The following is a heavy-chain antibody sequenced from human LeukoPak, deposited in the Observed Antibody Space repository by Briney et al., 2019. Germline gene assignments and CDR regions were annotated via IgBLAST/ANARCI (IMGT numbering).Heavy chain of an antibody. Sequence: PGGSLRLSCAASGFTFSSYGMHWVRQAPGKGLESVAVISYDGSNKYYADSVKGRFTISRDNSKNTLYLQMNSLRAEDTAVYYCAKVSGSTSSPSHWFDPWGQGTLVTVSS. CDR1: GFTFSSYG. D-gene: IGHD2-2*01. J-gene: IGHJ5*02. CDR2: ISYDGSNK. CDR3: AKVSGSTSSPSHWFDP. V-gene: IGHV3-30*18.